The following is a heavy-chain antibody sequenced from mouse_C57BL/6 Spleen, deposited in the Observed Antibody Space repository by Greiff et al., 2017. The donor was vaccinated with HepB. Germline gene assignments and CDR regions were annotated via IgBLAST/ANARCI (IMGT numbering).Heavy chain of an antibody. Sequence: VQLKQSGPELVKPGASVKMSCKASGYTFTDYNMHWVKQSHGKSLEWIGYINPNNGGTSYNQKFKGKATLTVNKSSSTAYMELRSLTSEDSAVYYCASFITTVVDYAMDYWGQGTSVTVSS. CDR3: ASFITTVVDYAMDY. J-gene: IGHJ4*01. V-gene: IGHV1-22*01. D-gene: IGHD1-1*01. CDR1: GYTFTDYN. CDR2: INPNNGGT.